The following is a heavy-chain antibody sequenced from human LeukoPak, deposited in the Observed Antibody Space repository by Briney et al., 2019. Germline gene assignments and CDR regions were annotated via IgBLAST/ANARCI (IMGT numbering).Heavy chain of an antibody. Sequence: PSETLSLTCTVSGGSISSYYWSWIRQPPGKGLEWIWYIYYSGSTNYNPSLKSRVTISVDTSKNQFSLKLSSVTAADTAVYYCARGGGSSGWYGAYYYGMDVWGQGTTVTVSS. CDR3: ARGGGSSGWYGAYYYGMDV. V-gene: IGHV4-59*01. CDR2: IYYSGST. D-gene: IGHD6-19*01. CDR1: GGSISSYY. J-gene: IGHJ6*02.